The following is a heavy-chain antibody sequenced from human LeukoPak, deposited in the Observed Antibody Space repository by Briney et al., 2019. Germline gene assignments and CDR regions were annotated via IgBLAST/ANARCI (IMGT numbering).Heavy chain of an antibody. CDR1: GFTFSSYS. Sequence: GGSLRLSCAASGFTFSSYSMNWVRQAPGKGLEWVSSISSSSSYISYADSVKGRFTISRDNAKNSLYLQMNSLRAEDTAVYYCARKRVSAMTDYWGQGTLVTVSS. J-gene: IGHJ4*02. V-gene: IGHV3-21*01. CDR2: ISSSSSYI. D-gene: IGHD5-18*01. CDR3: ARKRVSAMTDY.